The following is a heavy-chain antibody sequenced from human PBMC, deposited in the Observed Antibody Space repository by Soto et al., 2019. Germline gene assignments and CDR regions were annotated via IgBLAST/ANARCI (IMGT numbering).Heavy chain of an antibody. CDR1: GFTFTSSA. Sequence: ASVKVSCTASGFTFTSSAMQWVRQARGQRLEWIGWIVVGSGNTNYAQKFQERVTITRDMSTSTAYMELSSLRSEDTAVYYCAAYIGYYYYYMDVWGKGTTVTVSS. J-gene: IGHJ6*03. V-gene: IGHV1-58*02. CDR3: AAYIGYYYYYMDV. D-gene: IGHD5-12*01. CDR2: IVVGSGNT.